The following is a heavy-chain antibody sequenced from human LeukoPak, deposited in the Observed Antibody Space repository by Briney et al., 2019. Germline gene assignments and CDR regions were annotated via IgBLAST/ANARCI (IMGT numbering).Heavy chain of an antibody. CDR3: ARGTAVAGTHSATDDFDY. V-gene: IGHV1-18*01. Sequence: ASVTVTCKPSVYTFTSYGISWVRQAPGQGLEWMGWISAYNGNTNYAQKLQGRVTMTTVTSTSTACMELRSLRSDDTAVYYCARGTAVAGTHSATDDFDYWGQGTLVTVSS. CDR2: ISAYNGNT. J-gene: IGHJ4*02. D-gene: IGHD6-19*01. CDR1: VYTFTSYG.